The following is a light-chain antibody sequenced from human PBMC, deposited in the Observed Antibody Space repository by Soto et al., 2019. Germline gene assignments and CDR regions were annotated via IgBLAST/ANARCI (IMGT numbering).Light chain of an antibody. CDR2: GAS. CDR1: QSVTSNY. J-gene: IGKJ1*01. Sequence: EIVFTQSPGTLSFSPGERATLSCRASQSVTSNYLAWYQQKPGQAPRLLIFGASIRDTGIPDSFSGSGSGTDFTLTISRLEPEDFAVYYCQQYGSSPGTFGQGTKVDIK. V-gene: IGKV3-20*01. CDR3: QQYGSSPGT.